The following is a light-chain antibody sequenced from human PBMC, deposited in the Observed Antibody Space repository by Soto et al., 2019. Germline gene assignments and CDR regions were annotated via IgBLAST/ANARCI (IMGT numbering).Light chain of an antibody. J-gene: IGKJ3*01. CDR2: GAS. Sequence: EIVLTQSPGTLSLSPGERATLSCRASQSLSSSYLAWYQQRPGQAPRLLIYGASSRATGIPDRFSGSGSGTDFPLTISRLEPEAFAVYYCQQYGSSFTFGPGTKVDIK. V-gene: IGKV3-20*01. CDR3: QQYGSSFT. CDR1: QSLSSSY.